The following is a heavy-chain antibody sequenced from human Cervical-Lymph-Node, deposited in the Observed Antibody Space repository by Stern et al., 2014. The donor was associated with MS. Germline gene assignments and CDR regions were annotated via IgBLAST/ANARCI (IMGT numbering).Heavy chain of an antibody. CDR2: ISAGGDST. J-gene: IGHJ4*02. CDR1: GFTFSSYV. CDR3: AKGSLRSFGSGWSNFGY. V-gene: IGHV3-23*04. Sequence: DQLVQSGGGLVQPGGSLRLSCAASGFTFSSYVMTWVRQAPGKGLEWVSGISAGGDSTYYADSVKGRFTISRDNSKNTLYLQMNSLSAEDTAVYYCAKGSLRSFGSGWSNFGYWGQGTLVTVSS. D-gene: IGHD6-19*01.